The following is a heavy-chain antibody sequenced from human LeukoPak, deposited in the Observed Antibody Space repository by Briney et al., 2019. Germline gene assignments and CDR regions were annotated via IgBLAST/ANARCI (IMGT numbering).Heavy chain of an antibody. CDR3: ARDDYRGVTNFDP. Sequence: SETLSLTCTVSGGSISGYYWSWIRQPPGKGLEWIGYISYSGNTNYSPSLKSRVTISVDTAKNQVSLQLTSVTAVDTAVYYCARDDYRGVTNFDPWGQGTLVTVSS. CDR1: GGSISGYY. D-gene: IGHD3-10*01. CDR2: ISYSGNT. J-gene: IGHJ5*02. V-gene: IGHV4-59*01.